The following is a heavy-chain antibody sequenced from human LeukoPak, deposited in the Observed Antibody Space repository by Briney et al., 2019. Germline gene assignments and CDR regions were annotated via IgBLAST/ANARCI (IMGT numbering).Heavy chain of an antibody. Sequence: SETLSLTCTVSGGSISSYYRSWIRQPPGKGLEWIGYIYYGGSTNYNPSLKSRVTISVDTSKNQFSLKLSSVTAADTAVYYCARSSSGSYVWFDPWGQGTLVTVSS. D-gene: IGHD3-10*01. CDR1: GGSISSYY. J-gene: IGHJ5*02. V-gene: IGHV4-59*01. CDR2: IYYGGST. CDR3: ARSSSGSYVWFDP.